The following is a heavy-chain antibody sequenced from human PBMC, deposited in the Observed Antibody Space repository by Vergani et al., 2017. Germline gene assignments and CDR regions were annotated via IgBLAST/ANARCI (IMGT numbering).Heavy chain of an antibody. J-gene: IGHJ6*03. V-gene: IGHV3-33*03. D-gene: IGHD2/OR15-2a*01. CDR3: AKDLGGCNSISCSYYMDV. CDR1: GFTFSDYN. Sequence: QVRLVESGGGVVQTGGSLRLSCEASGFTFSDYNMHWVRQAPGKGLEWVAVIWYDGATRYMADAVKGRFTISRDNSKNTVNLQMNRLRADDTAVYYCAKDLGGCNSISCSYYMDVWGKGTTVTV. CDR2: IWYDGATR.